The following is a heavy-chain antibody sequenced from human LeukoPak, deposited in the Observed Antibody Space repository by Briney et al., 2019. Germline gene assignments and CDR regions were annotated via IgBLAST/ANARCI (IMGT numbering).Heavy chain of an antibody. V-gene: IGHV1-69*01. D-gene: IGHD2-21*02. J-gene: IGHJ6*02. CDR1: GGTFSSYA. Sequence: SVKVSFKASGGTFSSYAISWVRQAPGQGLEWMGGIIPIFGTANYAQKFQGRVTITADESTSTAYMELSSLRSEDTAVYYCARGHGEDCGGDCPPLQAYGMDVWGQGTTVTVSS. CDR2: IIPIFGTA. CDR3: ARGHGEDCGGDCPPLQAYGMDV.